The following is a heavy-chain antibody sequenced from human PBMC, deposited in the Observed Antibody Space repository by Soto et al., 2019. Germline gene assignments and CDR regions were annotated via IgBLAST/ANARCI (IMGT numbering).Heavy chain of an antibody. Sequence: SGGSLRLSCAASGFTFSSYAMHWVRQAPGKGLEWVAVISYDGSNKYYADSVKGRFTISRDNSKNTLYLQMNSLRAEDTAVYYCARDYYDSFGYWGQGTLVTVSS. CDR1: GFTFSSYA. CDR2: ISYDGSNK. J-gene: IGHJ4*02. D-gene: IGHD3-22*01. V-gene: IGHV3-30-3*01. CDR3: ARDYYDSFGY.